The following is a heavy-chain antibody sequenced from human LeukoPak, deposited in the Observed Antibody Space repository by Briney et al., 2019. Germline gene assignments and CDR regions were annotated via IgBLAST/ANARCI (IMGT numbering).Heavy chain of an antibody. CDR1: GFTFSNYG. CDR3: ARESVRWFDP. CDR2: INSDGSST. D-gene: IGHD4-17*01. J-gene: IGHJ5*02. Sequence: GRSLRLSCAASGFTFSNYGMHWVRQAPGKGLVWVSRINSDGSSTSYADSVKGRFTISRDNAKNTLYLQMNSLRAEDTAVYYCARESVRWFDPWGQGTLVTVSS. V-gene: IGHV3-74*01.